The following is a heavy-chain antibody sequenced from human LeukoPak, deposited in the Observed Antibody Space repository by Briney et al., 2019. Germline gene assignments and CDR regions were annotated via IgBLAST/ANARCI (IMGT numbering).Heavy chain of an antibody. V-gene: IGHV3-7*01. J-gene: IGHJ6*02. D-gene: IGHD3-3*01. CDR3: ARASDFLYDGMDV. CDR1: GFTFSSYW. Sequence: GGSLRLSCAASGFTFSSYWMSWVRQAPGEGLEWVANIKQDGSEKYYVDSVKGRFTISRDNAKNSLYLQMNSLRAEDTAVYYCARASDFLYDGMDVWGQGTTVTVSS. CDR2: IKQDGSEK.